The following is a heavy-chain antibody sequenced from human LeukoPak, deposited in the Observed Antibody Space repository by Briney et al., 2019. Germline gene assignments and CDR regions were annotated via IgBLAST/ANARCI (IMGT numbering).Heavy chain of an antibody. CDR1: GFTFSGSA. V-gene: IGHV3-73*01. CDR2: IRSKANSYAT. J-gene: IGHJ5*02. D-gene: IGHD6-19*01. CDR3: TRRIAVAGDNWFDP. Sequence: GGSLRLPCAASGFTFSGSAMHWVRQASGKGLEWVGRIRSKANSYATAYAASVKGRFTISRDDSKNTAYLQMNSLKTEDTAVYCCTRRIAVAGDNWFDPWGQGTLVTVSS.